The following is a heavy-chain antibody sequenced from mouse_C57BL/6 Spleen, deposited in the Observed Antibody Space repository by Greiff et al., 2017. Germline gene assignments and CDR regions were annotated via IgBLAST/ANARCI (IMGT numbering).Heavy chain of an antibody. V-gene: IGHV1-26*01. Sequence: EVQLQQSGPELVKPGASVKISCKASGYTFTDYYMNWVKQSHGKSLEWIGDINPNNGGTSYNQKFKGKATLTVDKSSSPAYMELRSLTSEDSAVYYCARYRTGDFDYWGQGTTLTVSS. D-gene: IGHD4-1*01. CDR1: GYTFTDYY. CDR2: INPNNGGT. J-gene: IGHJ2*01. CDR3: ARYRTGDFDY.